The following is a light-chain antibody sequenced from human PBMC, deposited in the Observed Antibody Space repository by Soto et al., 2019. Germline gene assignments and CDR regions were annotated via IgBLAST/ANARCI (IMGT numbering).Light chain of an antibody. J-gene: IGLJ1*01. CDR1: SSDVGGSNV. CDR3: VSYTSSPTYG. CDR2: DVA. V-gene: IGLV2-14*03. Sequence: QSALTQPASVSDSPGQSITISCTGTSSDVGGSNVVSWYQQHPGKPPKLIIYDVANRPSGVSNRFSGSKSGSTASLIISRLQTEDEADYYCVSYTSSPTYGFGTGTKVT.